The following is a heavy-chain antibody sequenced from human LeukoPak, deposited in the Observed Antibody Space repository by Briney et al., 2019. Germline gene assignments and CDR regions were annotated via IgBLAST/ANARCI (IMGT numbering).Heavy chain of an antibody. CDR1: GYTFTGYD. D-gene: IGHD3/OR15-3a*01. J-gene: IGHJ6*03. V-gene: IGHV1-2*02. Sequence: ASVKVSCKASGYTFTGYDMHWVRQAPGQGLEWMGWINPNSGGTNYAQKFQGRVTMTRDTSISTAYMELSSLTSDDTAVYFCARDHGLPAYYNYYYMEVWGEGTTVTVSS. CDR3: ARDHGLPAYYNYYYMEV. CDR2: INPNSGGT.